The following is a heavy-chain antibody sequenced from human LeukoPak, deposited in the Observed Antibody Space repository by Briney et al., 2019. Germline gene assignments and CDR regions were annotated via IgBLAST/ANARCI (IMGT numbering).Heavy chain of an antibody. Sequence: SETLSLTCTVSGGSISSYYWSWIRQPPGKGLEWIGYIYYSGSTNYNPSLKSRVTISVDTSKNLFSLKLSSVTAADTAVYYCARDRCYDFWSGYSGHYYYMDVWGKGTTVTVSS. J-gene: IGHJ6*03. CDR2: IYYSGST. D-gene: IGHD3-3*01. V-gene: IGHV4-59*01. CDR1: GGSISSYY. CDR3: ARDRCYDFWSGYSGHYYYMDV.